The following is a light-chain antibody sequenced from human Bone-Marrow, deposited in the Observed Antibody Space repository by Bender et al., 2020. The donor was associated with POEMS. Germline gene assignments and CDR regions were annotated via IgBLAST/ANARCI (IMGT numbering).Light chain of an antibody. J-gene: IGLJ3*02. Sequence: SYELTQPPSVSVAPGKTAKITCGGSNIGSESVIWYQQKPGQAPVVVIYYDGDRPSGVPARFSGSKSGTSASLAISDIQSEDEGDYYCSSWDDNLSGWVFGGGTKLTVL. CDR2: YDG. CDR3: SSWDDNLSGWV. V-gene: IGLV3-21*01. CDR1: NIGSES.